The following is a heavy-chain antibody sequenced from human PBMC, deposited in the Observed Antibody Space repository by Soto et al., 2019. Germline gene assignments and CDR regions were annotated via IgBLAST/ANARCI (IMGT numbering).Heavy chain of an antibody. Sequence: ASVKVSCKASGYSFTTYGIFWVRQAPGQGLEWMGWISPYNGKTNYAQNLQGRVSMTTDTSTTTAYLEWSSLKPSDTAIYYCARHGNQCSGTGCYTFWFDPWGQGTLVTVSS. CDR3: ARHGNQCSGTGCYTFWFDP. D-gene: IGHD3-10*02. V-gene: IGHV1-18*01. CDR1: GYSFTTYG. J-gene: IGHJ5*02. CDR2: ISPYNGKT.